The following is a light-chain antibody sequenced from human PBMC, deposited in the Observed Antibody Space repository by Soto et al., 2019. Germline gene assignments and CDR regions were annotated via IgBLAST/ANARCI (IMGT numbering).Light chain of an antibody. CDR2: EVS. Sequence: QSALTQPASVSGSPGQSITISCTGTRRDVGNYKYVSWYQQHPGKAPKLMIYEVSNRPSGVSNRFSGSKSGNTASLTISGLQAEDETDYYCFSYTSSGTYVFGTGTKVTVL. CDR3: FSYTSSGTYV. J-gene: IGLJ1*01. CDR1: RRDVGNYKY. V-gene: IGLV2-14*01.